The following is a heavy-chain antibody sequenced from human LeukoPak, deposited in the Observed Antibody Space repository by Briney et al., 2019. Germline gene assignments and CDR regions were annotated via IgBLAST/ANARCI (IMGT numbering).Heavy chain of an antibody. J-gene: IGHJ5*02. CDR2: IYYSGST. Sequence: PSETLSLTCTVSGGSISSYYWSWIRQPPGKGLEWIGYIYYSGSTNYNPSLKSRVTISVDTSKNQFSLKLSSVTAADTAVYHCARDARYYDSSGYYYWFDPWGQGTLVTVSS. CDR3: ARDARYYDSSGYYYWFDP. V-gene: IGHV4-59*01. D-gene: IGHD3-22*01. CDR1: GGSISSYY.